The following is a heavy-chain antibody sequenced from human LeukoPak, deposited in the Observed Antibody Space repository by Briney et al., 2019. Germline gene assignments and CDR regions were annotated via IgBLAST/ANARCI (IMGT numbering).Heavy chain of an antibody. V-gene: IGHV4-59*01. CDR1: DGSISSYY. D-gene: IGHD3-16*01. CDR2: IHSSGTT. CDR3: ARVGDYALKD. J-gene: IGHJ4*02. Sequence: SETLSLTCIVADGSISSYYWSWIRQPPGKGLEWMGYIHSSGTTNYSPSLKSRITMSLDTSKNQFSLRLRSVTAADTAMYCARVGDYALKDWGQGTLVTVSS.